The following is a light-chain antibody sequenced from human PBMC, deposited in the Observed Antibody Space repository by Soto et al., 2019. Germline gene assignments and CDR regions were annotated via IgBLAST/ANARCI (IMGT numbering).Light chain of an antibody. Sequence: DTQMTQSPSSLSASVGDRVTITCQASRAISRYLNWYQQKPGKAPNLLNYDASNLETGVPSRFSGSGSGTHYTFTISRLQPEAIGTYYCQQSNNFPLTFGGGTKVEI. CDR2: DAS. CDR3: QQSNNFPLT. CDR1: RAISRY. V-gene: IGKV1-33*01. J-gene: IGKJ4*01.